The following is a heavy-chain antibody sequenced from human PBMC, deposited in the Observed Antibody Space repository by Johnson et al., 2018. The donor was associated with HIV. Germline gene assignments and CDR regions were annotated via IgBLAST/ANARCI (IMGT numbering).Heavy chain of an antibody. CDR2: IGTAGDT. V-gene: IGHV3-13*01. CDR3: ARGKGAAAAEAFDI. Sequence: VQLVESGGGLVQPGGSLRLSCAASGFTFSNSDMHWVRQATGRGLEWVSTIGTAGDTYYPGSVKGRFTISRENAKNSLYLQMNSLRAGDTAVYYCARGKGAAAAEAFDIWGQGTMVTVSS. D-gene: IGHD6-13*01. CDR1: GFTFSNSD. J-gene: IGHJ3*02.